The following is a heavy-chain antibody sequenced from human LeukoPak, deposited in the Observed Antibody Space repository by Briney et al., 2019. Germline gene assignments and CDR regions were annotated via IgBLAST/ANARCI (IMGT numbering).Heavy chain of an antibody. CDR1: GGTFSSYA. CDR2: IIPILGIA. Sequence: ASVKVSCKASGGTFSSYAISWVRQAPGQGLEWMGRIIPILGIANYAQKFQGGVTITADKSTSTAYMELSSLRSEDTAVYYCASSIAAAGTTLYFDYWGQGTLVTVSS. D-gene: IGHD6-13*01. J-gene: IGHJ4*02. V-gene: IGHV1-69*04. CDR3: ASSIAAAGTTLYFDY.